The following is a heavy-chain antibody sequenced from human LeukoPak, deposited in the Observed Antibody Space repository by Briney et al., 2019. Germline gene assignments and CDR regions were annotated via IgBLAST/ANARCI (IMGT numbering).Heavy chain of an antibody. CDR2: INHSGST. J-gene: IGHJ5*02. Sequence: SETLSLTCTVSGGSISSSNYYWGWIRQPPGKGLEWIGEINHSGSTNYNPSLKSRVTISVDTSKNQFSLKLSSVTAADTAVYYCARGRLAAAAYNWFDPWGQGTLVTVSS. V-gene: IGHV4-39*07. CDR3: ARGRLAAAAYNWFDP. CDR1: GGSISSSNYY. D-gene: IGHD6-13*01.